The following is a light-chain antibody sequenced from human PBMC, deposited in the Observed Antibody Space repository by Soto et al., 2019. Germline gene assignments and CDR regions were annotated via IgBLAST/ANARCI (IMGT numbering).Light chain of an antibody. CDR1: QSVSSSY. V-gene: IGKV3-20*01. CDR2: GAS. CDR3: LQYGSSPWT. J-gene: IGKJ1*01. Sequence: EIVLTQSPGTLSLSPGERATLSCRASQSVSSSYLAWYQQKPGQAPRLLFYGASSRATGIPDRFSGSGSGPDVPLTLSRLERDGLAVCCGLQYGSSPWTFAQGTKVEIK.